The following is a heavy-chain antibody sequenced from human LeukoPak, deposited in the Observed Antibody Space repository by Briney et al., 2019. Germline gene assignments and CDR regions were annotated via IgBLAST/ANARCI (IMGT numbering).Heavy chain of an antibody. CDR1: GGSISSYY. D-gene: IGHD5-24*01. Sequence: SETLSLTCGVSGGSISSYYWSWIRQPPGKGLEWIGYIYYSGSTNYNPSLKSRVTISVDTSKNQFSLKLSSVTAADTAVYYCARDKGRDGYNSLDYWGQGTLVTVSS. CDR3: ARDKGRDGYNSLDY. V-gene: IGHV4-59*01. J-gene: IGHJ4*02. CDR2: IYYSGST.